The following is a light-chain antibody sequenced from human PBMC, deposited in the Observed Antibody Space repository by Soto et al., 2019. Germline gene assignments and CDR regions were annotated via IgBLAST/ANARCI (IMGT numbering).Light chain of an antibody. Sequence: EIVLTQSPVSLPVTPGEPASISCRSSQNLPHSNGYNYLNWYLQKPGQSPQLLIYLGSNRASGVPDRFSGSGSGTDFTLTINRVEAEDVGLYFCAQGLATPFTFGGGTKVDIK. CDR2: LGS. V-gene: IGKV2-28*01. J-gene: IGKJ4*01. CDR3: AQGLATPFT. CDR1: QNLPHSNGYNY.